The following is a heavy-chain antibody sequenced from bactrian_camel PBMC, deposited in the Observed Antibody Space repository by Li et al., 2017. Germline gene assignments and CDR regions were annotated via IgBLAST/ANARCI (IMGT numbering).Heavy chain of an antibody. CDR2: ISKYSTNR. D-gene: IGHD2*01. Sequence: HVQLVESGGGSVQAGGSLRFSCEASGFMLDNYYMTWVRQAPGKGLEWVSRISKYSTNRYYADSVKGRFTISKDNARNLLTLQMNSLNSEDTGMYYCAADPRGGDCSRFWPEFASWSQGTQVTVS. CDR1: GFMLDNYY. J-gene: IGHJ6*01. CDR3: AADPRGGDCSRFWPEFAS. V-gene: IGHV3-2*01.